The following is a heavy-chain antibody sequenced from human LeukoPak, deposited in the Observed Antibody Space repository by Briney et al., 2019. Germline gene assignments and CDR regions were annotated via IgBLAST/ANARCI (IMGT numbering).Heavy chain of an antibody. D-gene: IGHD1-26*01. CDR3: ARHRMVGATTFDY. V-gene: IGHV4-39*01. CDR1: GGSISSSSYY. J-gene: IGHJ4*02. CDR2: IYYSGST. Sequence: PSETLSLTCTVSGGSISSSSYYWGWIRQPPGKGLEWIGSIYYSGSTYYNPSLKSRVTISVDTSKNQFSLKLSSVTAADTAVYYCARHRMVGATTFDYWGQGTLVTVSS.